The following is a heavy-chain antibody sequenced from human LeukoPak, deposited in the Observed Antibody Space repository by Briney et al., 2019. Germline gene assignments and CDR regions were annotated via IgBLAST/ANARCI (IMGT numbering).Heavy chain of an antibody. V-gene: IGHV3-7*01. CDR3: ARDASLYCSGNDCYWAFDR. D-gene: IGHD2-15*01. CDR1: GFSFSNYW. CDR2: MKQDESKK. Sequence: PGGSLRHSCVASGFSFSNYWMSWVRPARGKGLEWVANMKQDESKKYYVDSVRGRFTISRDNAKNSLYLKINRLRAEDTAVYYCARDASLYCSGNDCYWAFDRWGQGTLVTVSS. J-gene: IGHJ5*02.